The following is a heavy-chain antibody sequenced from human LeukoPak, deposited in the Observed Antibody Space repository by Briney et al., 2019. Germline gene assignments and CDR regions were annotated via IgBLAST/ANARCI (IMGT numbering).Heavy chain of an antibody. CDR2: ISSSGSTI. D-gene: IGHD4-23*01. CDR1: GFTFSDYY. J-gene: IGHJ6*02. Sequence: KPGGSLRLSRAASGFTFSDYYMSWIRQAPGKGLEWVSYISSSGSTIYYADSVKGRFTISRDNAKSSLYLQMNSLRAEDTAVYYCARVQDTVVTPGYYGMDVWGQGTTVTVSS. V-gene: IGHV3-11*01. CDR3: ARVQDTVVTPGYYGMDV.